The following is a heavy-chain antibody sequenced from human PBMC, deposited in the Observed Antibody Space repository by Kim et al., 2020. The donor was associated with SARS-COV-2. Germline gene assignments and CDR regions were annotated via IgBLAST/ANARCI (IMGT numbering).Heavy chain of an antibody. Sequence: ASVKVSCKASGYTFTSYGISWVRQAPGQGLEWMGWISAYNGNTNYAQKLQGRVTMTTDTSTSTAYMELRSLRSDDTAVYYCARGLPSGYVAPSYGMDVWGQGTTVTVSS. J-gene: IGHJ6*02. V-gene: IGHV1-18*04. CDR3: ARGLPSGYVAPSYGMDV. D-gene: IGHD5-12*01. CDR1: GYTFTSYG. CDR2: ISAYNGNT.